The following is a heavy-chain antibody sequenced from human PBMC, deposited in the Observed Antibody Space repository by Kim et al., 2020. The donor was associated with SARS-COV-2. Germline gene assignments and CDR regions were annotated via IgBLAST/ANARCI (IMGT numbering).Heavy chain of an antibody. J-gene: IGHJ4*02. CDR3: ARDFGYYDSSGYYRGGYFDY. Sequence: RVTISVDTSKNQFSLKLSSVTAADTAVYYCARDFGYYDSSGYYRGGYFDYWGQGTLVTVSS. V-gene: IGHV4-31*02. D-gene: IGHD3-22*01.